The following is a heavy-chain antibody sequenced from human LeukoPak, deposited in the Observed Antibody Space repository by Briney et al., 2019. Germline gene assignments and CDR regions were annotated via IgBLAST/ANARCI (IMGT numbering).Heavy chain of an antibody. Sequence: PSQTLPLTCTVSGGSIRYGVYYWSWIRQHPGKGLEWIGYISYSGSTYYSPSLKSRISISVDTSKNQFSLKLSSVTAADTAVYYCARLSSGTMVRGVTDYWGQGTLVTVSP. CDR1: GGSIRYGVYY. D-gene: IGHD3-10*01. J-gene: IGHJ4*02. CDR2: ISYSGST. V-gene: IGHV4-31*03. CDR3: ARLSSGTMVRGVTDY.